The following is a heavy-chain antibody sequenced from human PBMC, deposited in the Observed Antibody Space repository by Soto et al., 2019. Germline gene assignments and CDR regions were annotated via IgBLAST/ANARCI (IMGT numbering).Heavy chain of an antibody. Sequence: EVQLVESGGGLVQPGGSLRLSCAASGFTFSSYSMHWVRQAPGKGLEWVSYISSSSSTIYYADSVKGRFTISRDNAKNSLYLQMNSLRDEDTAVYYCARDPAPYYDFWSGLPYYFDYWGQGTLVTVSS. V-gene: IGHV3-48*02. CDR1: GFTFSSYS. CDR3: ARDPAPYYDFWSGLPYYFDY. J-gene: IGHJ4*02. D-gene: IGHD3-3*01. CDR2: ISSSSSTI.